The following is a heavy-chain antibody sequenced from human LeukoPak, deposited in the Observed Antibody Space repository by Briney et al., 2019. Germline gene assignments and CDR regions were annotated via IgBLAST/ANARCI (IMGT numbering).Heavy chain of an antibody. Sequence: GGSLRLSCAVSGFTFSSYWMSWVRQAPGNGPEWVANIKEDESEKNYVDSVKGRFTISRDSAKDSLYLQMNSLRAEDTAVYYCARVGSGSSYRPFDYWGQGTLVTVSS. D-gene: IGHD3-10*01. CDR3: ARVGSGSSYRPFDY. CDR2: IKEDESEK. J-gene: IGHJ4*02. V-gene: IGHV3-7*01. CDR1: GFTFSSYW.